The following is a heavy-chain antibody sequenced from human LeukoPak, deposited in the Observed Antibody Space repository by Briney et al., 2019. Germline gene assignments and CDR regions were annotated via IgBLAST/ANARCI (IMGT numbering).Heavy chain of an antibody. J-gene: IGHJ6*03. CDR1: GGSISSSSYY. CDR3: ASCYYYYYMDV. CDR2: IYYSGST. V-gene: IGHV4-39*07. Sequence: SETLSLTCTVSGGSISSSSYYWGWIRQPPGKGLEWIGSIYYSGSTYYNPSLKSRVTISVDTSKNQFSLKLSSVTAADTAVYYCASCYYYYYMDVRGKGTTVTVSS.